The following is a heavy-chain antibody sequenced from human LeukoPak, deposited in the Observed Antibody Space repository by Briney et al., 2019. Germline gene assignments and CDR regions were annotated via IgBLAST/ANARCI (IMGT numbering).Heavy chain of an antibody. CDR1: GFTFSSYW. CDR3: ARLTNSRSADY. CDR2: IKQDGSEK. D-gene: IGHD4-23*01. V-gene: IGHV3-7*05. J-gene: IGHJ4*02. Sequence: GGSLRLSCAASGFTFSSYWMSWVRQAPGKGLEWVANIKQDGSEKYYVDSVKGRFTISRDNAKNSLYLQMNSLRAEDTAVFYCARLTNSRSADYWGQGTLVTVSS.